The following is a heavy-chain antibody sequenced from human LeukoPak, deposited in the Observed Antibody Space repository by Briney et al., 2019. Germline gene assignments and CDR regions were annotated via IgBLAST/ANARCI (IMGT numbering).Heavy chain of an antibody. V-gene: IGHV3-23*01. J-gene: IGHJ4*02. CDR2: ISTSGSDT. Sequence: GGSLRLSCAASGLTFSSSAMTWVRQAPGKGLEWVSAISTSGSDTIYTDSVKDRFTISRDNSKNTLYLQMNSLRAEDTAVYYCAKGGNYAPLDYWGQGSLVTVSS. CDR3: AKGGNYAPLDY. CDR1: GLTFSSSA. D-gene: IGHD1-7*01.